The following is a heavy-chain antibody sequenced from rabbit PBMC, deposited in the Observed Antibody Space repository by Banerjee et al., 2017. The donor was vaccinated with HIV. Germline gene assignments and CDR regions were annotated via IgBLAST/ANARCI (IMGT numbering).Heavy chain of an antibody. Sequence: QEQLEESGGDLVKPGASLTLTCKASGLDFSSSYWIYWVRQAPGKGLEWIACIGAGSSGSTNYATWAKGRFTISKTSSTTVTLQMTSLTVADTATYFCARDRDGDAGYGSLALWGQGTLVTVS. D-gene: IGHD7-1*01. J-gene: IGHJ3*01. CDR2: IGAGSSGST. V-gene: IGHV1S45*01. CDR3: ARDRDGDAGYGSLAL. CDR1: GLDFSSSYW.